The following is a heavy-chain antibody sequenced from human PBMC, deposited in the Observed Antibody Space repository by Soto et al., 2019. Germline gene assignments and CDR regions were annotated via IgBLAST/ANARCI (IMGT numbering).Heavy chain of an antibody. J-gene: IGHJ4*01. D-gene: IGHD3-10*01. CDR3: TTDSYITPIIDRFDY. Sequence: EVQIVESGGGLVRPGGSLRLSCAASGFIFSNAWINWVRQAPGKGLEWVGRVKSKNDGGTTDFAALVKGRFAISRDDSKNMVYLEMNNLQTEDTAMYYCTTDSYITPIIDRFDYWGHGTLVTVSS. CDR1: GFIFSNAW. CDR2: VKSKNDGGTT. V-gene: IGHV3-15*07.